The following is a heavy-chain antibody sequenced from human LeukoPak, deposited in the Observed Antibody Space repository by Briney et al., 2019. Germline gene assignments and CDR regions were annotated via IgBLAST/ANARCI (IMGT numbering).Heavy chain of an antibody. CDR3: ARYLGYCSGGSCYDPKIFDY. CDR2: IKQDGSEK. D-gene: IGHD2-15*01. Sequence: GGSLRLSCAASGFTFSSYWMSWVRQAPGKGLEWVANIKQDGSEKYYVDSVKGRFTISRDNAKNSLYLQMNSLRAEDTAVCYCARYLGYCSGGSCYDPKIFDYWGQGTLVTVSS. CDR1: GFTFSSYW. J-gene: IGHJ4*02. V-gene: IGHV3-7*03.